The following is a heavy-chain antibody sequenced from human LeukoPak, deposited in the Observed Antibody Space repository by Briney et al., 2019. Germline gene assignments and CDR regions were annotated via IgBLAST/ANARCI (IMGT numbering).Heavy chain of an antibody. CDR2: IDKGGNT. V-gene: IGHV4-39*01. CDR3: ARHLNRNDDVFDH. D-gene: IGHD1-1*01. Sequence: SETLSLTCTVSGDFISRGDHFWGWIRQSPMKGLEWIGSIDKGGNTYDNPSLSRQISLSVDTTENRISLNLTSLTATDTAVYYCARHLNRNDDVFDHWGQGTLVSVSA. CDR1: GDFISRGDHF. J-gene: IGHJ4*02.